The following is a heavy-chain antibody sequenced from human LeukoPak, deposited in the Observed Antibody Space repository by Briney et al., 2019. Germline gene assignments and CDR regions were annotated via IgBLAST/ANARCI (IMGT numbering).Heavy chain of an antibody. V-gene: IGHV1-58*01. Sequence: SVKVSCKASGFTFTSSAVQWVRQARGQRLEWIGWIVVGSGNTNYAQKLQERVTITRDMSTSTAYMELSSLRSEDTAVYYCAADSSGYISNDAFDIWGQGTMVTVSS. J-gene: IGHJ3*02. D-gene: IGHD3-22*01. CDR3: AADSSGYISNDAFDI. CDR1: GFTFTSSA. CDR2: IVVGSGNT.